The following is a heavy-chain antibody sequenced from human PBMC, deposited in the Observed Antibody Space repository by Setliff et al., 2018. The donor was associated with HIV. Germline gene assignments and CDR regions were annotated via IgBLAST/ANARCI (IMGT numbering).Heavy chain of an antibody. Sequence: ASVKVSCKASGYTFTEYYIHWVRQAPGQGLEWMGWIYPNTGGTNYAQKFQGRVTMTRDTSISTAYMELRRLRSDDTALYYCARSTTADWGQGTMVTVSS. V-gene: IGHV1-2*02. CDR3: ARSTTAD. CDR1: GYTFTEYY. CDR2: IYPNTGGT. J-gene: IGHJ4*02. D-gene: IGHD4-17*01.